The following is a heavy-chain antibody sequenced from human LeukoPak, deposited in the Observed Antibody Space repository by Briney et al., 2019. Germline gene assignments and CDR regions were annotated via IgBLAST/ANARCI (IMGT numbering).Heavy chain of an antibody. CDR2: IIPIFGTA. Sequence: ASVKVSCKASGGTFSSYAISWVRQAPGQGLEWMGGIIPIFGTANYAQKFQGRVTMTRDTSTSTAYMELSSLRSEDTAVYYCARDSGSYPGGNFDYWGQGTLVTVSS. J-gene: IGHJ4*02. V-gene: IGHV1-69*05. CDR1: GGTFSSYA. CDR3: ARDSGSYPGGNFDY. D-gene: IGHD1-26*01.